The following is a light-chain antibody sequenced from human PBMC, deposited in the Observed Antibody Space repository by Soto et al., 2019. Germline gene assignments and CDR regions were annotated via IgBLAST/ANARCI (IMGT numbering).Light chain of an antibody. J-gene: IGLJ2*01. CDR1: TGAVASGHY. CDR3: LLFYGGGRRV. V-gene: IGLV7-46*01. Sequence: QAVVTQEPSLTVSPGGTVTLTCGSSTGAVASGHYPYWFQQKPGQAPRTLIYDTSNKHSWTPARFSGSLLGGKAALTLSGAQPEDEAEYYCLLFYGGGRRVFGGGTKLIVL. CDR2: DTS.